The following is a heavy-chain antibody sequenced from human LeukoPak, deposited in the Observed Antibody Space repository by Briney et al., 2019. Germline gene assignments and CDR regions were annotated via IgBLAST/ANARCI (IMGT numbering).Heavy chain of an antibody. D-gene: IGHD6-19*01. V-gene: IGHV4-34*01. CDR2: INHSGST. J-gene: IGHJ4*02. CDR1: GGSFSGYY. CDR3: ARGRGAVAGTPDFDY. Sequence: PSETLSLTCAVYGGSFSGYYWSWTRQPPGKGLEWIGEINHSGSTNYNPSLKSRVTISVDTSKNQFSLKLSSVTAADTAVYYCARGRGAVAGTPDFDYWGQGTLVTVSS.